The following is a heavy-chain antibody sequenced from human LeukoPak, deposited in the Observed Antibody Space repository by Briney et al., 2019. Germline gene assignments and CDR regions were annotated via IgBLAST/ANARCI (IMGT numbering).Heavy chain of an antibody. CDR2: IKPDGSEK. V-gene: IGHV3-7*01. CDR1: GFTFSTFW. D-gene: IGHD2-21*02. J-gene: IGHJ3*02. CDR3: ARADVTNAFDI. Sequence: GSLRLSCAASGFTFSTFWMTWVRQAPGKGLEWVANIKPDGSEKYYVDSVKGRFTISRDNAKNTLYLQLNSLRPEDTAVYYCARADVTNAFDIWGQGTMVTVSS.